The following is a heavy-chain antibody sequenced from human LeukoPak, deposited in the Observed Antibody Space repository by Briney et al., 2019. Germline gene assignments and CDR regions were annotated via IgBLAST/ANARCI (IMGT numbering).Heavy chain of an antibody. CDR3: ATDPSRYNWKLI. J-gene: IGHJ4*02. CDR1: GYTLTELS. D-gene: IGHD1-1*01. Sequence: GASVKVSCKVSGYTLTELSMHWVRQAPGKGLEWMGGFDPEDGETIYAQKFPGRVTMTEDTSTDTAYMELSSLRSEDTAVYYCATDPSRYNWKLIWGQGTLVTVSS. CDR2: FDPEDGET. V-gene: IGHV1-24*01.